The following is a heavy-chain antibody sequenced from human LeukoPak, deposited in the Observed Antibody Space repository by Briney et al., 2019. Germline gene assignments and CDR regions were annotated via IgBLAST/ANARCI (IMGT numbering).Heavy chain of an antibody. CDR1: GGSISSYY. D-gene: IGHD6-13*01. Sequence: PSETLSLTCTVSGGSISSYYWSWIRQPAGKGLEWIGRIYTSGSTNYNPSLKSRVTISVDTSKNQFSLKLSSVTAADTAVYYCAREQQLITYYYYMDVWGKGTTVTISS. V-gene: IGHV4-4*07. CDR3: AREQQLITYYYYMDV. J-gene: IGHJ6*03. CDR2: IYTSGST.